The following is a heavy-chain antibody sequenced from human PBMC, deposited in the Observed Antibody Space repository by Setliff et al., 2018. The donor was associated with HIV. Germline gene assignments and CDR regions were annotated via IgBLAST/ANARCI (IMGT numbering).Heavy chain of an antibody. CDR3: ARGRDWAKTGDF. Sequence: SETLSLTCAVSGVSFSGDYWSWVRQPPGKGLEWIAEVHPSGSINYNSSLKSRVAISVDTSNNQFSLTMTSVTAADTAVYYCARGRDWAKTGDFWGQGVLVTVSS. CDR2: VHPSGSI. V-gene: IGHV4-34*01. D-gene: IGHD3-9*01. CDR1: GVSFSGDY. J-gene: IGHJ4*02.